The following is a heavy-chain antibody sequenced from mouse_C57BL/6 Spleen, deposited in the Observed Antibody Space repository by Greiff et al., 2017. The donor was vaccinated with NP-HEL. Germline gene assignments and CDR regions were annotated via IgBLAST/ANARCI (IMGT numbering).Heavy chain of an antibody. D-gene: IGHD2-5*01. Sequence: VQLQQPGAELVKPGASVKLSCKASGYTFTSYWMQWVKQRPGQGLEWIGEIAPSDSYTNYNQKFKGQATLTVDTSSSTAYMQLSSLTSEDSAVYYCARRGYSNYVRYYAMDYWGQGTSVTVSS. CDR1: GYTFTSYW. CDR2: IAPSDSYT. CDR3: ARRGYSNYVRYYAMDY. J-gene: IGHJ4*01. V-gene: IGHV1-50*01.